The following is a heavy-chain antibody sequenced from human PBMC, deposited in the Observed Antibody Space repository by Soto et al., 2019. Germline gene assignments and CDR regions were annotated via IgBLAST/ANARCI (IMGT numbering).Heavy chain of an antibody. J-gene: IGHJ4*02. V-gene: IGHV3-64*01. Sequence: EVQLVESGGGLVQPGASLRLSCAASGFTFSSYSMHWVRQAPGKGLEYVSAISSNGGSTYYANSVKGRFTISRDNSKNTLYLQMGSLRAEDMAVYYCARDLYTDRIAVAVCWGQGTLVTVSS. CDR2: ISSNGGST. D-gene: IGHD6-19*01. CDR3: ARDLYTDRIAVAVC. CDR1: GFTFSSYS.